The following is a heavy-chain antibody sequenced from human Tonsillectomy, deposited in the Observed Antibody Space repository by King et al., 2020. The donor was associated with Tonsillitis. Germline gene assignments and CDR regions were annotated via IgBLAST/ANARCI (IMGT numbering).Heavy chain of an antibody. CDR3: ARVDIAAAGSWFGY. D-gene: IGHD6-13*01. Sequence: QLVQSGAEVKKPGASVKVSCKASGYTFTGYYMHWVRQAPGQGLEWMGWINPNSGGTNYAQKVQGRVTMTRDTSISTAYMELSRLRSDDTAVYYCARVDIAAAGSWFGYWGQGTLVTVSS. CDR2: INPNSGGT. CDR1: GYTFTGYY. J-gene: IGHJ4*02. V-gene: IGHV1-2*02.